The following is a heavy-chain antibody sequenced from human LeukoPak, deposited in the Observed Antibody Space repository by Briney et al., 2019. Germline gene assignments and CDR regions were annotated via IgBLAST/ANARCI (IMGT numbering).Heavy chain of an antibody. J-gene: IGHJ2*01. D-gene: IGHD6-19*01. Sequence: GGSLRLSCAASGFTFSDYYMSWIRQAPGKGLEWVSYISSSGSTIYYADSVKGRFTISRDNAKNSLYLQMNSLRAEDTAVYYCARVEEQWLVLAAPWYFDLWGRGTLVTVSS. CDR3: ARVEEQWLVLAAPWYFDL. CDR1: GFTFSDYY. V-gene: IGHV3-11*04. CDR2: ISSSGSTI.